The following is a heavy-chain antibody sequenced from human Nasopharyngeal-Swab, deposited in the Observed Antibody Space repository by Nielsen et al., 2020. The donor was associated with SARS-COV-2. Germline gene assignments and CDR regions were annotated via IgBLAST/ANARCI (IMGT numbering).Heavy chain of an antibody. CDR1: GGSISSGDYY. Sequence: LRLSCTVSGGSISSGDYYWSWIRQPPGKGLEWIGYIYYSGSTYYNPSLKSRVTISVDTSKNQFSLKLSSVTAADTAVYYCARGNGQYYGSGSYRQYYYYGMDVWGQGTTVTVSS. CDR3: ARGNGQYYGSGSYRQYYYYGMDV. CDR2: IYYSGST. D-gene: IGHD3-10*01. V-gene: IGHV4-30-4*01. J-gene: IGHJ6*02.